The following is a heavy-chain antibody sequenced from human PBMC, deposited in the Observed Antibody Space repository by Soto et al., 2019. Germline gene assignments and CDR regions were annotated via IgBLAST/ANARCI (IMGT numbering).Heavy chain of an antibody. CDR1: GYTFTSYG. D-gene: IGHD2-8*01. CDR2: ISAYNGNT. V-gene: IGHV1-18*01. CDR3: ALDLCTNGVCYHDY. J-gene: IGHJ4*02. Sequence: ASVKVSCKASGYTFTSYGISWVRQAPGQGLEWMGWISAYNGNTNYAQKLQGRVTMTTDTSTSTAYMELRSLRSDDTAAYYCALDLCTNGVCYHDYWGQGTLVTVSS.